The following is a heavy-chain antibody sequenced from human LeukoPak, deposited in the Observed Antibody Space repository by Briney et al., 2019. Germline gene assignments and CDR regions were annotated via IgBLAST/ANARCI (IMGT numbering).Heavy chain of an antibody. CDR2: IYYSGST. CDR1: GGSISSSSYY. CDR3: ARHSTGAASPFDH. J-gene: IGHJ4*02. Sequence: PSETLSLTCTVSGGSISSSSYYWGWIRQPPGKGLEWIGSIYYSGSTYYNPSLKSRVTISVDTSKNQFSLKLSSVTAADTAVYYCARHSTGAASPFDHWGQGTLVTVSS. V-gene: IGHV4-39*01. D-gene: IGHD1-26*01.